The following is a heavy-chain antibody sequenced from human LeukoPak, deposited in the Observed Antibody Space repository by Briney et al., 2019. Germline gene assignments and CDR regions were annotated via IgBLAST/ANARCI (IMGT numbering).Heavy chain of an antibody. CDR3: ARAGHKLRGGFGDY. D-gene: IGHD1-7*01. V-gene: IGHV4-39*07. CDR2: IYYSGST. Sequence: KPSETLSLTCTVSGGSISSSFYYWGWIRQPPGKGLEWIGSIYYSGSTYYNPSLKSRVTISVDTSKNQFSLKLSSVTAADTAVYYCARAGHKLRGGFGDYWGQGTLVTVSS. J-gene: IGHJ4*02. CDR1: GGSISSSFYY.